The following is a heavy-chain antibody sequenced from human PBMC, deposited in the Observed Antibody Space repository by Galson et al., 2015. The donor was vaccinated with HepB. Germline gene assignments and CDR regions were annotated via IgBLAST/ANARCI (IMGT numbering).Heavy chain of an antibody. CDR1: GYIFSGYY. CDR3: ARVSRRPGNYGVDV. J-gene: IGHJ6*02. D-gene: IGHD3-10*01. CDR2: INPNSGGT. V-gene: IGHV1-2*02. Sequence: SVKVSCKASGYIFSGYYMHWVRQAPGQGREWMGWINPNSGGTKYGQKFQGRVTMTRDTSISTAYMELSRLRSDDTAVYYCARVSRRPGNYGVDVSGQGTTVNVS.